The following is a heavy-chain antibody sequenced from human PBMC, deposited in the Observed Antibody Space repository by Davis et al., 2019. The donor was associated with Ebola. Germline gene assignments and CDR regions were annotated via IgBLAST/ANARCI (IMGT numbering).Heavy chain of an antibody. D-gene: IGHD1-20*01. V-gene: IGHV5-51*01. CDR1: GNRFSSHW. CDR3: ATLRRTITGMDDGFDI. J-gene: IGHJ3*02. Sequence: GESLKISCQDSGNRFSSHWIGWVRQMPGKGLEWMGIIFTGDSDTRYRPSFRGQVTISADKSFKTAFLQWSSLKASDTARYYCATLRRTITGMDDGFDIWGQGTMVTVSS. CDR2: IFTGDSDT.